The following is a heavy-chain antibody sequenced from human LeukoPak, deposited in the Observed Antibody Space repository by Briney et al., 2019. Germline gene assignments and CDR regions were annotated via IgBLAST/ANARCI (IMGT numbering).Heavy chain of an antibody. CDR2: IIPIFGTA. CDR1: GGTFSSYA. Sequence: GASVKVSCTASGGTFSSYAISWVRQAPGQGLEWMGGIIPIFGTANYAQKFQGRVTITADESTSTAYMELSSLRSEDTAVYYCARAYSSGWYRWVAYWGQGTLVTVSS. CDR3: ARAYSSGWYRWVAY. J-gene: IGHJ4*02. D-gene: IGHD6-19*01. V-gene: IGHV1-69*13.